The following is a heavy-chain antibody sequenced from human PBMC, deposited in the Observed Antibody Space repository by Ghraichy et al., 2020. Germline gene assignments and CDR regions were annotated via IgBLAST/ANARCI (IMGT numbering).Heavy chain of an antibody. D-gene: IGHD1-26*01. CDR2: VSPYNDNT. Sequence: ASVKVSCKASGYIFTSYGVSWVRQAPGQGLEWMGWVSPYNDNTVYAQKLQGRVTMTTDTSTSTAYMELRSLRSDDTAVYYCAREEGGRYYMDYWGRGTLVTVSS. CDR1: GYIFTSYG. CDR3: AREEGGRYYMDY. J-gene: IGHJ4*02. V-gene: IGHV1-18*01.